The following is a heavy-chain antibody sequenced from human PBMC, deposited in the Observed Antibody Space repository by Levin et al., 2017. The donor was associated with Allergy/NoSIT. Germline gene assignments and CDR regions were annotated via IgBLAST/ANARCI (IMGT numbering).Heavy chain of an antibody. Sequence: GESLKISCQGSGYSFTSYWIGWVRQMPGKGLEWMGIIYPGDSDTRYSPSFQGQVTISADKSISTAYLQLISLKASDTAIYYCARRGTRDYYYYMDVWGKGTTVTVSS. CDR1: GYSFTSYW. V-gene: IGHV5-51*01. J-gene: IGHJ6*03. CDR2: IYPGDSDT. D-gene: IGHD1-1*01. CDR3: ARRGTRDYYYYMDV.